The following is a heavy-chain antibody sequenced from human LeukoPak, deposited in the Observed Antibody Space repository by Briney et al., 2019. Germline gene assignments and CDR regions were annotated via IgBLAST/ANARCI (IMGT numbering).Heavy chain of an antibody. CDR2: IYYSGST. J-gene: IGHJ4*02. V-gene: IGHV4-31*03. D-gene: IGHD5-18*01. CDR1: GGSISSGGYY. Sequence: SQTLSLTCTVSGGSISSGGYYWSWIRQHPGKGLEWIGYIYYSGSTNYNPSLKSRVTISVDTSKNQFSLKLSSVTAADTAVYYCARVGYSYGSFDYWGQGTLVTVSS. CDR3: ARVGYSYGSFDY.